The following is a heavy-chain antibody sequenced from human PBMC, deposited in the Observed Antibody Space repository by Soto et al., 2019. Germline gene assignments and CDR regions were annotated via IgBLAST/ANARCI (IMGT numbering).Heavy chain of an antibody. CDR2: ISYDGSNK. Sequence: GGSLRLSCAASGFTFSNYGMHWVRQAPGKGLEWVAVISYDGSNKYYADSVKGRFTISRDNSKNTLYLQMNSLRAEDTAVYYCAKDLGSGSYLFDAFDIWGQGTMVTVS. J-gene: IGHJ3*02. CDR3: AKDLGSGSYLFDAFDI. D-gene: IGHD1-26*01. CDR1: GFTFSNYG. V-gene: IGHV3-30*18.